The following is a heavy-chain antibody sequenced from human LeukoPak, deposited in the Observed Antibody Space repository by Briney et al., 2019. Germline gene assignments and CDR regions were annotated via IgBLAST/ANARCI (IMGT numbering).Heavy chain of an antibody. D-gene: IGHD6-13*01. CDR3: TTAGIAAAVDY. CDR2: IESKTDGGTT. V-gene: IGHV3-15*07. Sequence: PGGSLRLSCAASGFTFSNAWMNWVRQAPGKGLEWVGRIESKTDGGTTDYAAPVKGRFTISRDDSKNTLHLQMNSLKTEDTAVYYCTTAGIAAAVDYWGQGTLVTVSS. J-gene: IGHJ4*02. CDR1: GFTFSNAW.